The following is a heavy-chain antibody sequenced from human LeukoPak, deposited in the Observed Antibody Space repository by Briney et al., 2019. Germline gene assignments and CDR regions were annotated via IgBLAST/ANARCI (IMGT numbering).Heavy chain of an antibody. Sequence: PGGSLRLSCAASRFTFSSYGMIWVRQAPGKGLEWVSGISGSGGSTYYTDSVKGRFSISRDNSKNTLYLQMNSLRAEDTAVYYCARVTGDFGEPHIPIDYWGQGTLVTVSS. CDR2: ISGSGGST. D-gene: IGHD3-10*01. CDR3: ARVTGDFGEPHIPIDY. CDR1: RFTFSSYG. J-gene: IGHJ4*02. V-gene: IGHV3-23*01.